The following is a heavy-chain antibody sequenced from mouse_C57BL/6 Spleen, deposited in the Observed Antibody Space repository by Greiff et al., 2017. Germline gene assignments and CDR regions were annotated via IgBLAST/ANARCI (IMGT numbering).Heavy chain of an antibody. CDR2: IHPNSGST. J-gene: IGHJ2*01. Sequence: VKLQQPGAELVKPGASVKLSCKASGYTFTSYWMHWVKQRPGQGLEWIGMIHPNSGSTNYNEKFKSKATLTVDKSSSTAYMQLSSLTSEDSAVYYCARTSYGNYDYFDYWGQGTTLTVSS. CDR1: GYTFTSYW. D-gene: IGHD2-10*01. V-gene: IGHV1-64*01. CDR3: ARTSYGNYDYFDY.